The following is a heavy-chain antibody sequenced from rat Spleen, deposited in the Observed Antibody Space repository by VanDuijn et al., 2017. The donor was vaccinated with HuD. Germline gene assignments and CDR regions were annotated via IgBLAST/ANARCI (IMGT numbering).Heavy chain of an antibody. CDR3: ATGGYTTGPY. Sequence: EVQLVESGGGLVQPGRSLKLSCAASGFTISNYGMHWIRQAPTKGLEWVATIGPSGGSTYYRGSVKGRITISMDNAKSTLYLQMDSLRSEDKATYYCATGGYTTGPYWGQGVMVTVSS. J-gene: IGHJ2*01. CDR1: GFTISNYG. D-gene: IGHD1-6*01. CDR2: IGPSGGST. V-gene: IGHV5-19*01.